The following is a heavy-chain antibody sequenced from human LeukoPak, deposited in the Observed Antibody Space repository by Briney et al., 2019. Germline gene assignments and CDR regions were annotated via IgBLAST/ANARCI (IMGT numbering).Heavy chain of an antibody. CDR2: INPNSGGT. V-gene: IGHV1-2*02. CDR1: GYTFTGYY. J-gene: IGHJ4*02. Sequence: ASVKVSCKASGYTFTGYYMHWVRQGPGQGLGWRGWINPNSGGTNYAQKFQGSVTMTRDTSISTAYMELSRLRSDDTAVYYGAKVQGYCSSTSCYPDTNFDYWGQGTLVTVSS. D-gene: IGHD2-2*01. CDR3: AKVQGYCSSTSCYPDTNFDY.